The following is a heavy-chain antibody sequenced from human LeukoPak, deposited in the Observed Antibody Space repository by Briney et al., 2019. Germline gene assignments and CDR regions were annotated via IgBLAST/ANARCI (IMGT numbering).Heavy chain of an antibody. CDR3: ARRLTNTRDSLAIVLRYFDTATGLDP. CDR2: MNPNSGNT. D-gene: IGHD3-9*01. V-gene: IGHV1-8*01. CDR1: GYTFTSYD. J-gene: IGHJ5*02. Sequence: GASVKVSCKASGYTFTSYDINWVRQAPGQGLEWMGWMNPNSGNTGYAQKFQGRVTMTRNTSISTAYMELSSLRSEDTAVYYCARRLTNTRDSLAIVLRYFDTATGLDPWGQGTLVTVSS.